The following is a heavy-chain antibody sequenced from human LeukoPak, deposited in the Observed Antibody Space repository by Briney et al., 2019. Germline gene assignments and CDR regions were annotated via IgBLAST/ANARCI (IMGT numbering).Heavy chain of an antibody. CDR2: ISSSGSTI. CDR3: ASNSGSAGPLYFDY. CDR1: GFTFSSYE. Sequence: GGSLRLSCAASGFTFSSYEMNWVRQAPGKGLEWVSYISSSGSTIYYADSVKGRFTISRDNAKSSLYLQMNSLRAEDTAVYYCASNSGSAGPLYFDYWGQGALVPVSS. D-gene: IGHD1-26*01. V-gene: IGHV3-48*03. J-gene: IGHJ4*02.